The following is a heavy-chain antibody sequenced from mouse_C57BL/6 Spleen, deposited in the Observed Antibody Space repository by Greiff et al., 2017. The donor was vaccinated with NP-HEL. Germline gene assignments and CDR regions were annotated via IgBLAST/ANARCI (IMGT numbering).Heavy chain of an antibody. V-gene: IGHV3-6*01. CDR3: ARREGYYDYGGFAY. CDR1: GYSITSGYY. J-gene: IGHJ3*01. D-gene: IGHD2-4*01. Sequence: EVQLQESGPGLVKPSQSLSLTCSVTGYSITSGYYWNWIRQFPGNKLEWMGYISYDGSNNYNPSLKNRISITRDTSKNQFFLKLNSVTTEDTATYYCARREGYYDYGGFAYWGKGTLVTVSA. CDR2: ISYDGSN.